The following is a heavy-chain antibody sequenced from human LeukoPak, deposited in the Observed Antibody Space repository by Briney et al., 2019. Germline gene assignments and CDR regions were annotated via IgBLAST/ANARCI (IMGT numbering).Heavy chain of an antibody. V-gene: IGHV3-49*03. CDR3: TSDSSGYGSYFDY. CDR2: IRSKAYGGTT. J-gene: IGHJ4*02. D-gene: IGHD3-22*01. Sequence: QPGRSLRLSCTASGFPFGDYAMSWFRQAPGKGLGWVGFIRSKAYGGTTEYAASVKGRFTISRDDSKSIAYLQMNSLKTEDTAVYYCTSDSSGYGSYFDYWGQGTLVTVSA. CDR1: GFPFGDYA.